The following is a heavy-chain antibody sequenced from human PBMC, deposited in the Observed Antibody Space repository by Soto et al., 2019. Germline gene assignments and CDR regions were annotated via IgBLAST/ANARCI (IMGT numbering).Heavy chain of an antibody. D-gene: IGHD2-2*01. CDR1: GFTFSSYG. Sequence: QVQLVESGGGVVQPGRSLRLSCAASGFTFSSYGMHWVRQAPGKGLEWVAVIWYDGSNKYYADSVKGRFTISRDNSKNTLYLQMNSLRAEDTAVYYCARDLTYCSSTSCYAFYYYYGMDVWGQGTTVTVSS. CDR3: ARDLTYCSSTSCYAFYYYYGMDV. CDR2: IWYDGSNK. V-gene: IGHV3-33*01. J-gene: IGHJ6*02.